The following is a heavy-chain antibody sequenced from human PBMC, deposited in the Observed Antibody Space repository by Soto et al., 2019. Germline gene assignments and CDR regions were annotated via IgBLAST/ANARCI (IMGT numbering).Heavy chain of an antibody. CDR3: ARRIGNYDFFDY. J-gene: IGHJ4*02. CDR1: GGSMSSDPYC. Sequence: QLQLQESGPGLVKPSETLSLTCTVSGGSMSSDPYCCDWIRQPPGKGLDWIGTLCYTGNTYFNPSLKSRVTISVDSSKNHFSLKLSSVTAADTAVYYCARRIGNYDFFDYWGQGTLVTVSS. V-gene: IGHV4-39*02. D-gene: IGHD3-3*01. CDR2: LCYTGNT.